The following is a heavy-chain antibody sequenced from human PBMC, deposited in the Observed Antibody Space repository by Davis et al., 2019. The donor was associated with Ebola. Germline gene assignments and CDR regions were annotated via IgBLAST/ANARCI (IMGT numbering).Heavy chain of an antibody. CDR2: INPNSGGT. D-gene: IGHD6-19*01. Sequence: ASVKVSCKASGGTFSSYTISWVRQAPGQGLEWMGRINPNSGGTNYAQKFQGRVTMTRDTSISTAYMELSRLRSDDTAVYYCARGSSGWYVDYWGQGTLVTVSS. J-gene: IGHJ4*02. CDR3: ARGSSGWYVDY. CDR1: GGTFSSYT. V-gene: IGHV1-2*06.